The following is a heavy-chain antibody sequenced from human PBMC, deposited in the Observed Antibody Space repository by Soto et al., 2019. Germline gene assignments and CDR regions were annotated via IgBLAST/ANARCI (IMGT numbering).Heavy chain of an antibody. D-gene: IGHD1-1*01. CDR2: IYYSGST. Sequence: QVQLQESGPGLVKPSETLSLTCTVSGGSISSYYWSWIRQPPGKGLQWIGYIYYSGSTNYNPSLKSRVTITGDTSKNQDSLKLSSVTAADTAVYYCAREGTTVDGYYYYGMDVWGQGTMVTVSS. CDR3: AREGTTVDGYYYYGMDV. CDR1: GGSISSYY. V-gene: IGHV4-59*01. J-gene: IGHJ6*02.